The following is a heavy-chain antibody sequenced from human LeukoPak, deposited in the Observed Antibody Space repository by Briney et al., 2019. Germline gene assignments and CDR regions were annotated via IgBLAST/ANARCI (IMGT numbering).Heavy chain of an antibody. Sequence: SETLSLTCAVSGGPISSSNWWSWVRQPPGKGLEWIGEIYHSGSTNYNPSLKSRVTISVDTSKNQFSLKLSSVTAADTAVYYCARRAISFKNYYYYMDVWGKGTTVTISS. CDR3: ARRAISFKNYYYYMDV. J-gene: IGHJ6*03. CDR2: IYHSGST. V-gene: IGHV4-4*02. CDR1: GGPISSSNW. D-gene: IGHD3-9*01.